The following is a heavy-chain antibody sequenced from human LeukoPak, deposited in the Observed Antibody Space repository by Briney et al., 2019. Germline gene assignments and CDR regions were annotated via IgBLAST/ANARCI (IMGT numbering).Heavy chain of an antibody. D-gene: IGHD3-3*01. CDR3: ARDAVLRFLEWPPGYYMDV. J-gene: IGHJ6*03. CDR1: GFTFSNYG. Sequence: GGSLRLSCAASGFTFSNYGMHWVRQAPGKGLEWVAFIRFDGTNKFYADSVKGRFTISRDNAKNSLYLQMNSLRAEDTAVYYCARDAVLRFLEWPPGYYMDVWGKGTTVTVSS. CDR2: IRFDGTNK. V-gene: IGHV3-30*02.